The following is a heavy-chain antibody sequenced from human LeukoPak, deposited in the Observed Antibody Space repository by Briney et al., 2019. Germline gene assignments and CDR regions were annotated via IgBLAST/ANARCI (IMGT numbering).Heavy chain of an antibody. V-gene: IGHV3-33*01. CDR1: GFTFSSYG. D-gene: IGHD3-22*01. J-gene: IGHJ3*02. CDR2: IWYDGSNK. Sequence: GGSLRLSCAASGFTFSSYGMHWVRQAPGTGLEWVAVIWYDGSNKYYADSVKGRFTISRDNSKNTLYLQMNSLRAEDTAVYYCARAEGYYDSSGNDAFDIWGQGTMVTVSS. CDR3: ARAEGYYDSSGNDAFDI.